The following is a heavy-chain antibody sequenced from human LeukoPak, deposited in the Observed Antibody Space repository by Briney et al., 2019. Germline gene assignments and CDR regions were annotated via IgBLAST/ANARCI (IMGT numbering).Heavy chain of an antibody. Sequence: GESLKISXKGSGYSFSSYWIGWVRQMPGKGLEWMGIIYPGDSDTRYSPSFQGQVTISADKSISTAYLQWSSLKASDTAMYYCARHGQQLVRGTWFDPWGQGTLVTVSS. D-gene: IGHD6-13*01. CDR3: ARHGQQLVRGTWFDP. CDR2: IYPGDSDT. J-gene: IGHJ5*02. V-gene: IGHV5-51*01. CDR1: GYSFSSYW.